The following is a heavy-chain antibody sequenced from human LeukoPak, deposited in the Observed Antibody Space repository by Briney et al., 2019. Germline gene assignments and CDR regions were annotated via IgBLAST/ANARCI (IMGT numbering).Heavy chain of an antibody. Sequence: SETLSLTCTVSGYSISSGYYWGWIRQPPGKGLEWIGSIYHSGSTYYNPSLKSRVTISVDTSKNQFSLKLSSVTAADTAVYYCARLGGFSGSYGHFDSWGQGTLVTVSS. V-gene: IGHV4-38-2*02. CDR1: GYSISSGYY. CDR3: ARLGGFSGSYGHFDS. D-gene: IGHD1-26*01. J-gene: IGHJ4*02. CDR2: IYHSGST.